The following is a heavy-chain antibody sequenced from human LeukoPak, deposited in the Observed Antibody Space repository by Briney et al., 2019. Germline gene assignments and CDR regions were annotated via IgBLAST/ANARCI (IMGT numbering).Heavy chain of an antibody. CDR2: IYTSGST. D-gene: IGHD2-15*01. CDR3: ARERVVAATRPAFDI. Sequence: PSETLSLTCTVSGGSISSGSYYWSWIRQPAGKGLERNGRIYTSGSTNYNPSLKSRVTMSVDTSNNQFSLKLSSVTAADTAVYYCARERVVAATRPAFDIWGQGTMVTVSS. J-gene: IGHJ3*02. CDR1: GGSISSGSYY. V-gene: IGHV4-61*02.